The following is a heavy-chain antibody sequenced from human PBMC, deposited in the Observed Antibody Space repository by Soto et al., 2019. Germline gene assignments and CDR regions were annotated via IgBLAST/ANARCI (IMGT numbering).Heavy chain of an antibody. CDR2: INPSGGST. CDR3: ARENGYCSGGSCYRARAFDI. CDR1: GYTFTSYY. V-gene: IGHV1-46*03. D-gene: IGHD2-15*01. Sequence: GASVKVSCKASGYTFTSYYMHWVRQAPGQGLEWMGIINPSGGSTSYAQKFQGRVTMTRDTSTSTVYMELSSLRSEDTAVYYCARENGYCSGGSCYRARAFDIWGQGTMVTVS. J-gene: IGHJ3*02.